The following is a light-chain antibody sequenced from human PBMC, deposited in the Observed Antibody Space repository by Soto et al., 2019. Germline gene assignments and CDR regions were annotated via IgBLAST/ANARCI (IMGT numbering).Light chain of an antibody. Sequence: EIVLTQSPSTLSLSPGERATLSCRASQSVKNYLAWYQQKPGHAPRLLIYDASNRATGIPARFSGSGSGTDFTLTISSLAHEDSAVYYCQQRSNWPPVTFGGGTKVEIK. CDR1: QSVKNY. CDR2: DAS. CDR3: QQRSNWPPVT. V-gene: IGKV3-11*01. J-gene: IGKJ4*01.